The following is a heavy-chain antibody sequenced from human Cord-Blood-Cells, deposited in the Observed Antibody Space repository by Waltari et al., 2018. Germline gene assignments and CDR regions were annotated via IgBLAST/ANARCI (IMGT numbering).Heavy chain of an antibody. D-gene: IGHD6-13*01. CDR3: ARRRYSSSWYDY. CDR1: GYTFTGYY. V-gene: IGHV1-2*06. CDR2: INPNSGGT. J-gene: IGHJ4*02. Sequence: QVQLVQSGAEVKKPGASVKVSCKASGYTFTGYYMHWVRQAPGQGLEWMGRINPNSGGTNYAQKLQGRVTMTRYTSISTAYMELSRLRSDDTAVYYCARRRYSSSWYDYWGQGTLVTVSS.